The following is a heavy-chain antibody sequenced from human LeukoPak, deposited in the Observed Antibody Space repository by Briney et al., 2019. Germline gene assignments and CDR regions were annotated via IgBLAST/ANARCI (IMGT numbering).Heavy chain of an antibody. CDR1: GYSISSGYY. CDR2: IYHSGST. J-gene: IGHJ4*02. V-gene: IGHV4-38-2*01. Sequence: PSETLSLTCAVSGYSISSGYYWGWIRQPPGKGLEWIGSIYHSGSTYYNPSLKCRVTISVDTSKNQFSLKLSSVTAADTAVYYCARALDYGDYPFDYWGQGTLVTVSS. D-gene: IGHD4-17*01. CDR3: ARALDYGDYPFDY.